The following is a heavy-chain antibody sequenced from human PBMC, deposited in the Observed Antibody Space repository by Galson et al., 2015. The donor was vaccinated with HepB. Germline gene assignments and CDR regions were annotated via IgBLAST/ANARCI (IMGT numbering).Heavy chain of an antibody. CDR3: AKVGPSCSSTRCSDYYFDY. J-gene: IGHJ4*02. D-gene: IGHD2-2*01. CDR1: GFTLSGYP. Sequence: SLRLSCAASGFTLSGYPMNWVRQAPGKGLEWVAAVSGSAAGTEYGITTDYADSVKGRFTISRDNSKNTLYLQMNGLRAEDTAVYYCAKVGPSCSSTRCSDYYFDYWGQGTLVTVSS. V-gene: IGHV3-23*01. CDR2: VSGSAAGTEYGITT.